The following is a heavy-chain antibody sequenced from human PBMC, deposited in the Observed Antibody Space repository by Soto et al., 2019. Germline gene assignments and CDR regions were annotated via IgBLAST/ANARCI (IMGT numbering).Heavy chain of an antibody. D-gene: IGHD5-18*01. CDR2: IYYSGNT. Sequence: SETLSLTCTVSGGSIRSGGYYWSWVRQTPRKGLEWIGNIYYSGNTYYNPSLKSRLTISVDTSKNQFSLNLSSATAADTAVYYCARDRLMATAGTARHYFGLDVWGQGTTVTVSS. CDR3: ARDRLMATAGTARHYFGLDV. CDR1: GGSIRSGGYY. V-gene: IGHV4-31*03. J-gene: IGHJ6*02.